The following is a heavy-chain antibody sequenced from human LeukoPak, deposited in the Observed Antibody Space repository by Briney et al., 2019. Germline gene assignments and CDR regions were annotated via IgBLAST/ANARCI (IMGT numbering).Heavy chain of an antibody. D-gene: IGHD2-21*02. Sequence: GGSLRLSCAASGFTFSSYSMIWVRQAPGKGLEWVSSISSSSGYIYYADSVKGRFTISRDNAKNSLYLQMNSLRAEDTAVYYCASCGGDCLGTYYNYYMDVWGHGTMVTVSS. CDR1: GFTFSSYS. CDR3: ASCGGDCLGTYYNYYMDV. CDR2: ISSSSGYI. J-gene: IGHJ6*03. V-gene: IGHV3-21*01.